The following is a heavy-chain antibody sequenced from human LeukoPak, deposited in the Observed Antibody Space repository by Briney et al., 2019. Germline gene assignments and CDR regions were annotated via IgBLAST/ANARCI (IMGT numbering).Heavy chain of an antibody. Sequence: GGSLRLSCAASGFTFSNAWMSWVRQAPGKGLEWVGRIKSKTDGGTTDYAAPVKGRFTISRDDSKNTLYLQMNSLKTEDTAVYYCTTEAGYTNYYYYYGMDVWGQGTTVTVSS. V-gene: IGHV3-15*01. D-gene: IGHD2-2*02. CDR2: IKSKTDGGTT. CDR3: TTEAGYTNYYYYYGMDV. J-gene: IGHJ6*02. CDR1: GFTFSNAW.